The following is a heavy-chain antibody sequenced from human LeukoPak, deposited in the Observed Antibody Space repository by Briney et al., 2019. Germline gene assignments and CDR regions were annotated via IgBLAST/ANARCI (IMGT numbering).Heavy chain of an antibody. CDR3: ARRMGVPNSWFDP. CDR2: IYYSGST. J-gene: IGHJ5*02. V-gene: IGHV4-59*01. CDR1: GGSINSYY. Sequence: PSETLSLTCTVSGGSINSYYWSWIRQPPGKGLEWIGYIYYSGSTNYNPSLKSRVTISVDTSKNQFSLKLSSVTAADTAVYYCARRMGVPNSWFDPWGQGTLVTVSS. D-gene: IGHD2-2*01.